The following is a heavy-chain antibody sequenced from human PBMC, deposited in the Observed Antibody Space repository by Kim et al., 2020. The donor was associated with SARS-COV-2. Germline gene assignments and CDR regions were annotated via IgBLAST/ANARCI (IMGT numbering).Heavy chain of an antibody. V-gene: IGHV3-15*01. CDR3: TVGMQAWS. Sequence: GGSLRLSCAASGFTFSDAWMTWVRQAPGKGLGWVGRIKSKTEGGTADYTAPVKGRFTISRDDSINTLYLQMNSLKTEDTAVYYCTVGMQAWSWGQGTLVTVSS. CDR2: IKSKTEGGTA. CDR1: GFTFSDAW. J-gene: IGHJ5*02. D-gene: IGHD5-18*01.